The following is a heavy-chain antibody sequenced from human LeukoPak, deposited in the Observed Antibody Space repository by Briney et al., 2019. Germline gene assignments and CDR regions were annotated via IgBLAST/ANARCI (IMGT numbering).Heavy chain of an antibody. CDR3: AKNTWKSSDSGRGRMDV. CDR1: GFSFSHYS. CDR2: IGVGGRPT. J-gene: IGHJ6*02. Sequence: GGSLRLSCAASGFSFSHYSMTWARQASGKGLEWISYIGVGGRPTNYADSVKARFTISRDDAQNSLYLQMNSLRAEDTAVYYCAKNTWKSSDSGRGRMDVWGQGATVTVSS. D-gene: IGHD3-10*01. V-gene: IGHV3-48*01.